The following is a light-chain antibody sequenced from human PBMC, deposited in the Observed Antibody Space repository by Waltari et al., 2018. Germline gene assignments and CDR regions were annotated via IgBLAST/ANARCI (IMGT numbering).Light chain of an antibody. V-gene: IGLV2-23*02. Sequence: QSALTQPASVSGSPGQSITISCTGPSSDVGGYTHVPWYQQYPDKAPKLMIYDVSKRPSGVSNRFSGSKSGNTASLTISGLQAEDEADYYCCSYAGSSTHVLFGGGTKLTVL. CDR1: SSDVGGYTH. CDR3: CSYAGSSTHVL. CDR2: DVS. J-gene: IGLJ2*01.